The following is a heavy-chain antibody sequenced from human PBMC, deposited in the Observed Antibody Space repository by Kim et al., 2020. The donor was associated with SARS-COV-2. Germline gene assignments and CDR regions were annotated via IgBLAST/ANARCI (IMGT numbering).Heavy chain of an antibody. CDR3: ARAVDYDILTGYDYYYYYGMAV. V-gene: IGHV4-34*01. D-gene: IGHD3-9*01. CDR2: INHSGST. CDR1: GGSFSGYY. J-gene: IGHJ6*02. Sequence: SETLSLTCAVYGGSFSGYYWSWIRQPPGKGLEWMGEINHSGSTNYNPSLKSRVTISVDTSKNQFSLKLSSVTAADTAVYYCARAVDYDILTGYDYYYYYGMAVWGQGTTVTVAS.